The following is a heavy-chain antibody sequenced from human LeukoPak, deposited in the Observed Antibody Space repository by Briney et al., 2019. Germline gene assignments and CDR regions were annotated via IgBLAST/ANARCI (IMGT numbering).Heavy chain of an antibody. CDR1: GGSISSYY. D-gene: IGHD2-21*02. CDR3: ARLYCGGDCYGFDI. CDR2: IYYSGST. V-gene: IGHV4-59*01. Sequence: SETLSLTCTVSGGSISSYYWSWIRQPPGKGLEWIGYIYYSGSTNYNPSLKSRVTISVDTSKNQFSLKLSSVTAADTAVYFRARLYCGGDCYGFDIWGQGTMVTVSS. J-gene: IGHJ3*02.